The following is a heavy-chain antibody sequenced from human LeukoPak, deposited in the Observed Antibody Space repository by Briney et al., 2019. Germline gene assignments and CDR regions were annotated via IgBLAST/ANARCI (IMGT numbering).Heavy chain of an antibody. CDR3: AGEGEYGQSYS. D-gene: IGHD4-17*01. J-gene: IGHJ5*02. V-gene: IGHV4-30-2*01. CDR1: GDSISYESYY. CDR2: IYRGRT. Sequence: PSQTLSLTCALSGDSISYESYYWNWIRQAPGKGPEWIGNIYRGRTRLNPSYTSRVAISVDMPKSQVSLSLTSVTAADTAIYYCAGEGEYGQSYSWGEGVLVVVSA.